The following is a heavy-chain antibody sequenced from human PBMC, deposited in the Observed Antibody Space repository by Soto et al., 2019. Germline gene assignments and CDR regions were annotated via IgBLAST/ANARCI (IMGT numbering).Heavy chain of an antibody. V-gene: IGHV1-2*02. D-gene: IGHD4-17*01. CDR2: INPNNGGT. CDR1: GYTFTWFY. J-gene: IGHJ4*02. Sequence: ASVKVSCKASGYTFTWFYMHWVLQAPGQGLEWMCWINPNNGGTNYVQKFQDRDTITRDTSQTKGYMVLNGIRSDDTAVYYCAIGPVLHGDYSYWGQGTRVTVFS. CDR3: AIGPVLHGDYSY.